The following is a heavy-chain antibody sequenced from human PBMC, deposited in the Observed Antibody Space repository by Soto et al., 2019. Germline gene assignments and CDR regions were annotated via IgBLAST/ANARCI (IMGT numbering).Heavy chain of an antibody. V-gene: IGHV1-69*12. D-gene: IGHD2-15*01. J-gene: IGHJ6*02. CDR2: IIPIFGTA. CDR3: ARGSGGSSYYYYGMDV. CDR1: VGTFSSYA. Sequence: QVQLVQSGAEVKKPVSSVKVSCKASVGTFSSYAINWVRQAPGQGLEWMGGIIPIFGTANYAQKFQGRVTITADESTSTAYMELSSLRSEDTAVYYCARGSGGSSYYYYGMDVWGQGTTVTVSS.